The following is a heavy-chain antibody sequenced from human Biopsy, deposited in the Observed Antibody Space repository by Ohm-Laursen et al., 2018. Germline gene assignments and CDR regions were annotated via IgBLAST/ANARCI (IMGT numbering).Heavy chain of an antibody. CDR2: ISWSSGSI. J-gene: IGHJ3*02. V-gene: IGHV3-9*01. D-gene: IGHD6-19*01. CDR1: GFTFDDYA. CDR3: AKDRRAVAGYDAFDI. Sequence: SLRLSCTASGFTFDDYAMHWVRQAPGKGLEWVSGISWSSGSIGYADSVKGRFTISRDNAKNSLYLQMNSLRAEDTALYYCAKDRRAVAGYDAFDIWGQGTMVTVSS.